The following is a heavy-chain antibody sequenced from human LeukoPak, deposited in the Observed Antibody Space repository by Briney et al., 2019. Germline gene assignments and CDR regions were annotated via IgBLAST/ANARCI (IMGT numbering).Heavy chain of an antibody. CDR1: GRSISSYY. D-gene: IGHD6-13*01. Sequence: SSETLSLTCTVSGRSISSYYWSWIRQPPGRGLEWIGYIYSSGSTNYNASLKSRVTISADTSKNQFSLKLSSVTAADTAVYYCARVSYSSSWLVDYWGQGTLVTVSS. J-gene: IGHJ4*02. V-gene: IGHV4-59*01. CDR3: ARVSYSSSWLVDY. CDR2: IYSSGST.